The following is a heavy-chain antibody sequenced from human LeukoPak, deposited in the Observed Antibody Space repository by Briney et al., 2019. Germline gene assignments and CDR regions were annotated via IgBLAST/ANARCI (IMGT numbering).Heavy chain of an antibody. Sequence: PGTSLRLSCAASGFPFGSYGMHWVRQAPGKGLEWVARLVYDARSDYANSVKGRFSISRDDSKNTLFLDMSNLRVEDTALYYCARGLSAAFDFWGQGVLVTVSS. CDR1: GFPFGSYG. J-gene: IGHJ4*02. V-gene: IGHV3-33*01. CDR3: ARGLSAAFDF. D-gene: IGHD6-19*01. CDR2: LVYDARS.